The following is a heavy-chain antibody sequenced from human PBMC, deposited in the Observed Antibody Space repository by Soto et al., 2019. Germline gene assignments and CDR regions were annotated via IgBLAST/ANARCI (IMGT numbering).Heavy chain of an antibody. CDR3: ARERIAAALVSHDGMEF. CDR2: LIPGSGSP. Sequence: QVQLLQSGAEVKKQGSSVTVSCRPSVGSCTMYGISWVRQAPRQGLEWLGGLIPGSGSPKYAQNFQGRVTITTDESSITVYLALSSRLIEDTATYDCARERIAAALVSHDGMEFWGQGATVAGSS. V-gene: IGHV1-69*01. D-gene: IGHD6-13*01. CDR1: VGSCTMYG. J-gene: IGHJ6*01.